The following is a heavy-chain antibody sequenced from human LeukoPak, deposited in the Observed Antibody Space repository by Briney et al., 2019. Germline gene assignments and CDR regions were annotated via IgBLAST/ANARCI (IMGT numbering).Heavy chain of an antibody. CDR2: IIPILGIA. CDR3: ARDRHYDSSGYYYTTDDY. J-gene: IGHJ4*02. CDR1: GGTFSSYA. V-gene: IGHV1-69*04. D-gene: IGHD3-22*01. Sequence: SVKVSCKASGGTFSSYAISWVRQAPGQGLEWMGRIIPILGIANYAQKFQGRVTITADKSTSTAYMELSSLRSEDTAVYYCARDRHYDSSGYYYTTDDYWGQGTLVTVSS.